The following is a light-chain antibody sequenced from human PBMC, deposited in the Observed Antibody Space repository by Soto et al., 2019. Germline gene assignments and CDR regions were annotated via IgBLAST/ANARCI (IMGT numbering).Light chain of an antibody. J-gene: IGLJ2*01. V-gene: IGLV1-40*01. CDR3: QSYDNSLSGSHVI. Sequence: QSVLTQPPSVSGAPGQRVTISCTGSSSNIGAGYDVHWYQQLPDTAPKLLIYDNNSRPSGVPGRFSASKSGTSASLAITGLQAEYEGDYYCQSYDNSLSGSHVIFGGGTKLTVL. CDR2: DNN. CDR1: SSNIGAGYD.